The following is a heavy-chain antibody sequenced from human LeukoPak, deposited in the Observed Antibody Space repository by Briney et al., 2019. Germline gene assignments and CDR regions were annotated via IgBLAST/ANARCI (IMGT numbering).Heavy chain of an antibody. Sequence: SGGSLRLSCAASGFTFSRYWMHWVRQAPGKGLVWVSRINTDGSSTTYADSVKGRVTTSRDNAKNPLYLQMDGLRGEDTAVYYCAQGCYPNYFDYWGQGTLVTVSS. J-gene: IGHJ4*02. CDR2: INTDGSST. D-gene: IGHD5-18*01. V-gene: IGHV3-74*03. CDR3: AQGCYPNYFDY. CDR1: GFTFSRYW.